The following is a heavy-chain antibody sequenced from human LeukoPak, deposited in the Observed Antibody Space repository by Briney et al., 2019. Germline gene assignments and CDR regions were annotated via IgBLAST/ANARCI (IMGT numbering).Heavy chain of an antibody. J-gene: IGHJ6*03. CDR3: ARGAYGSGALYYYYYYMDV. CDR1: GGSISSYY. V-gene: IGHV4-59*01. D-gene: IGHD3-10*01. Sequence: SETLSLTCTVSGGSISSYYWSWIRQPPGKGLEWIGYIYYSGSTNYNPSLKSRVTISVDTSKNQFSLKLSSVTAADTAVYYCARGAYGSGALYYYYYYMDVWGKGTTVTVSS. CDR2: IYYSGST.